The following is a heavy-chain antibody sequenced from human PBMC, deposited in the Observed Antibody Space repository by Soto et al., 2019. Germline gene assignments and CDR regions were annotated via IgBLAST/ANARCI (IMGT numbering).Heavy chain of an antibody. V-gene: IGHV1-69*12. J-gene: IGHJ6*02. CDR2: IIPIFGTA. CDR3: ARDGRSDPPRSYYYYGMDV. CDR1: GGTFSSYA. Sequence: QVQLVQSGAEVKKPGSSVKVSCKASGGTFSSYAISWVRQAPGQGLEWMGGIIPIFGTANYAQKFQGRVTITADESTSTAYMELSSLRSEDTAVYYCARDGRSDPPRSYYYYGMDVWGQGTTVTVSS.